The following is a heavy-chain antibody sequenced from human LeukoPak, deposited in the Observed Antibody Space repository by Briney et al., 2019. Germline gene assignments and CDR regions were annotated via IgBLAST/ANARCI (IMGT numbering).Heavy chain of an antibody. J-gene: IGHJ6*02. V-gene: IGHV1-24*01. D-gene: IGHD6-19*01. CDR2: FDPEDGET. Sequence: ASVKVSCKVSGYTLTELSMHWVRQAPGKGLEWMGGFDPEDGETIYAQKFQGRVTMTEDTSTDTAYMGLSSLRSEDTAVYYCATPPAGYSYYYYGMDVWGQGTTVTVSS. CDR1: GYTLTELS. CDR3: ATPPAGYSYYYYGMDV.